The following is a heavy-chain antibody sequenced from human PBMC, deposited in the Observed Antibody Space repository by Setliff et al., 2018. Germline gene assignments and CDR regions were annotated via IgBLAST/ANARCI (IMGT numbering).Heavy chain of an antibody. J-gene: IGHJ4*02. CDR1: GGTFSSNG. CDR3: VRGQGPRTVVAIPFDH. Sequence: SVKVSCKASGGTFSSNGISWVRQAPGQGLEWMGGINPIFGTTTYAQKFQGRVTITTDESTSTAYMDLTSLTSDDTALYYCVRGQGPRTVVAIPFDHWGQGTLVTVSS. CDR2: INPIFGTT. V-gene: IGHV1-69*05. D-gene: IGHD3-22*01.